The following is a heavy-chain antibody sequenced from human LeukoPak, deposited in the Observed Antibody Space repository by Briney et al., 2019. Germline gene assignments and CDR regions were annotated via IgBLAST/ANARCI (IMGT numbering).Heavy chain of an antibody. CDR1: GFTFNNYA. J-gene: IGHJ4*02. CDR3: AKEKVRGVIITGFDY. D-gene: IGHD3-10*01. CDR2: ISGSGGST. V-gene: IGHV3-23*01. Sequence: PGGSLRLSCEASGFTFNNYAMHWVRQAPGKGLEWVSAISGSGGSTYYADSVKGRFTISRDNSKNTLYLQMNSLRAEDTAVYYCAKEKVRGVIITGFDYWGQGTLVTVSS.